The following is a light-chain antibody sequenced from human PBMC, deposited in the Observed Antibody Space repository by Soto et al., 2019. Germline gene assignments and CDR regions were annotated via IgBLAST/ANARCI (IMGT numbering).Light chain of an antibody. CDR3: AAWDASLDGYV. CDR1: SSNLGDNT. Sequence: QSVLTQPPSASGTPGQRVTISCSTSSSNLGDNTVNWYRQVPGAAPKLLIYSYDQRPSGVPDRFSGSKSGTSASLAISGLQSEDEADYYCAAWDASLDGYVFGTGTKLTVL. V-gene: IGLV1-44*01. CDR2: SYD. J-gene: IGLJ1*01.